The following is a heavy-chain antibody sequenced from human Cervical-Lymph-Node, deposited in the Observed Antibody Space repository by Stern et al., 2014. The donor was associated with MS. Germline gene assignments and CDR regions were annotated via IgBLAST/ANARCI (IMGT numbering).Heavy chain of an antibody. CDR1: GGSISSGGSS. D-gene: IGHD2-21*01. CDR2: IYPSGST. V-gene: IGHV4-30-2*01. Sequence: QVQLVESGSGQAKPSQTLSLTCAVSGGSISSGGSSWNWIRQPPGKGLEWIGFIYPSGSTYYNPSLKGRVFISVDTSKNQFALNLRSLTAADTAVYYCARGGVIYTQDRNGFDVWGQGTMVTVSS. CDR3: ARGGVIYTQDRNGFDV. J-gene: IGHJ3*01.